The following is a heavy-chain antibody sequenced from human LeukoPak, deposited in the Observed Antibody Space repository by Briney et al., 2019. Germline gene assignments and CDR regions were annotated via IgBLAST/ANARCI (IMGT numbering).Heavy chain of an antibody. V-gene: IGHV4-59*01. CDR2: IYYSGST. CDR1: GGSISSYY. J-gene: IGHJ3*02. CDR3: ARARNYYDSSDYYYEGDAFDI. D-gene: IGHD3-22*01. Sequence: SETLSLTCTVSGGSISSYYWSWIRQPPGKGLEWIGYIYYSGSTNYNPSLKSRVTISVDTSKNQFSLKLSSVTAADTAMYYCARARNYYDSSDYYYEGDAFDIWGQGTMVTVSS.